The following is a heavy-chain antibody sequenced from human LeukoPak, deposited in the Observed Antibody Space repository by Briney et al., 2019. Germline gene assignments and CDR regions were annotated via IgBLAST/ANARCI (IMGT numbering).Heavy chain of an antibody. CDR2: IYYSGST. V-gene: IGHV4-39*01. J-gene: IGHJ4*02. CDR3: ARVVSSPPTFDY. CDR1: GGSFSSGSHS. Sequence: SETLSLTCTVSGGSFSSGSHSWGWIRKPPGKGGEWIESIYYSGSTNCNPSLKSRVTISGHTSKNQFSLSLSSVTAADTAVYYCARVVSSPPTFDYWGQGTLVTVSS. D-gene: IGHD2/OR15-2a*01.